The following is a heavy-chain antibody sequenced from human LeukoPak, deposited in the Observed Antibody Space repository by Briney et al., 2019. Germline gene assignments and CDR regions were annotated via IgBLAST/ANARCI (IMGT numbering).Heavy chain of an antibody. CDR3: VQGKCVGGGCVEFEN. CDR1: GFTFSNYA. J-gene: IGHJ4*02. D-gene: IGHD2-21*01. V-gene: IGHV3-30*04. CDR2: VAYDSSYK. Sequence: GGSLRLSCAASGFTFSNYAMHWVRQAPGKGLEWAAGVAYDSSYKYYIDSVKGRFTISRDNSKNTLYLQMNSLGAEDTAIYYCVQGKCVGGGCVEFENWGQGVLVIVSS.